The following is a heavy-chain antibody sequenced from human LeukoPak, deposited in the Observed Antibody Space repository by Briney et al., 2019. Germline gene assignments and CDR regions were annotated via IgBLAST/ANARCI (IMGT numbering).Heavy chain of an antibody. CDR1: GFTFSRHW. CDR2: MNQDGSAI. J-gene: IGHJ4*02. D-gene: IGHD6-19*01. Sequence: GGSLRLSCAASGFTFSRHWMSWVRQTPGKGLQRVAHMNQDGSAIYYVDSVKGRFTISRDNAKNSLCLQMTGLTVADTAVYYCARTVPGYPDDYFDYWGQGTLVTVSS. V-gene: IGHV3-7*01. CDR3: ARTVPGYPDDYFDY.